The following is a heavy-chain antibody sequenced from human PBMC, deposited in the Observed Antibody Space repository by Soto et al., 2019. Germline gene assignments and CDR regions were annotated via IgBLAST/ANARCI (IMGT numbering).Heavy chain of an antibody. CDR2: ISGSGGST. CDR1: GFTFSSYA. V-gene: IGHV3-23*01. J-gene: IGHJ6*02. D-gene: IGHD3-9*01. Sequence: GGSLRLSCAASGFTFSSYAMSWVRQAPGKGLEWVLAISGSGGSTYYADSVKGRFTISRDNSKNTLYLQMNSLRAEDTAVFYCAKSPPDISPVDHYYGMDVWGQGTTVTVSS. CDR3: AKSPPDISPVDHYYGMDV.